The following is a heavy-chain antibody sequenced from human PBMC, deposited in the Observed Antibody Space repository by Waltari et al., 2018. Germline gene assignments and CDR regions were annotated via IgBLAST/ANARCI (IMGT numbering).Heavy chain of an antibody. V-gene: IGHV3-30*18. CDR1: GFTFSSYG. CDR3: ANHRGGRLNWFDP. J-gene: IGHJ5*02. D-gene: IGHD1-26*01. CDR2: ISYDGSNK. Sequence: QVQLVESGGGVVQPGRSLRLSCAASGFTFSSYGMHWVRQAPGKGLEWVAVISYDGSNKYYADSVKGRFTISRDNSKNTLYLQMNSLRAEDTAVYYCANHRGGRLNWFDPWGQGTLVTVSS.